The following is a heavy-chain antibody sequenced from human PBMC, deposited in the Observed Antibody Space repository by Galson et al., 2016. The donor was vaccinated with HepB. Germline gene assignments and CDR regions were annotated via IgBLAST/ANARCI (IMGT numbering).Heavy chain of an antibody. CDR1: GGSIGSGTYS. V-gene: IGHV4-30-2*01. J-gene: IGHJ4*02. D-gene: IGHD2-21*02. CDR3: ARAAYCGGACYPHFDF. Sequence: TLSLTCAVSGGSIGSGTYSWSWIRQPPGKGPEWIGYIHHSGNTYYNPSLKSRVTVSVDRSKSHFALNLRSVTPADTAVYYCARAAYCGGACYPHFDFWGQGTLVTVSS. CDR2: IHHSGNT.